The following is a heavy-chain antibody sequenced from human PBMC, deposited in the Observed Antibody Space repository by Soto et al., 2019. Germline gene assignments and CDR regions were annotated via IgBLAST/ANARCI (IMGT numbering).Heavy chain of an antibody. V-gene: IGHV4-4*02. D-gene: IGHD1-7*01. CDR3: ARANWNYGGGMDV. CDR2: IYRSGST. CDR1: GGSISSSNW. Sequence: PSETLSLTCAVSGGSISSSNWWSWVRQPPGKGLEWIGEIYRSGSTNYNPSLKSRVTISVDKSKNQFSLKLSSVTAADTAVYYCARANWNYGGGMDVWGQGTTVT. J-gene: IGHJ6*02.